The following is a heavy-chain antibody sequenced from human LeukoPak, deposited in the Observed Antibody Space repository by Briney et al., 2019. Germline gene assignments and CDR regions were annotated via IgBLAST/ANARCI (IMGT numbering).Heavy chain of an antibody. CDR3: ARHRDKMDWFDP. J-gene: IGHJ5*02. CDR2: IYYSGST. V-gene: IGHV4-59*08. D-gene: IGHD2-8*01. Sequence: SETLSLTCTVSGGSISSYYWSWIRQPPGKGLEWIGYIYYSGSTNYNPSLKSRVSTPVDTSKNQFSVRLTSVTAADTAVYYCARHRDKMDWFDPWSLGSLVTVSS. CDR1: GGSISSYY.